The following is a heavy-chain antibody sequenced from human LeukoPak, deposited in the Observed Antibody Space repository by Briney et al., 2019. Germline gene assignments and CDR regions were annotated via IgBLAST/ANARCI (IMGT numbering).Heavy chain of an antibody. D-gene: IGHD2/OR15-2a*01. V-gene: IGHV1-18*01. CDR3: ARVEVLSYYYYGMDV. Sequence: ASVKVSCKASGYTFTSYGISWVRQAPGQGLEWMGWISAYNGNTNYAQKLQGRVTMTTDTSTSTAYMELRSLRSDDTAVYYCARVEVLSYYYYGMDVWGQGTMVTVSS. CDR2: ISAYNGNT. J-gene: IGHJ6*02. CDR1: GYTFTSYG.